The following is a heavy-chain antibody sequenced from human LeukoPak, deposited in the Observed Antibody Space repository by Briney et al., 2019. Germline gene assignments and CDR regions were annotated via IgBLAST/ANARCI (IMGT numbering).Heavy chain of an antibody. V-gene: IGHV4-4*07. CDR2: INTSGNS. J-gene: IGHJ6*03. D-gene: IGHD1-26*01. Sequence: KPSETLSLTCTVSGGSISGDYWSWIRRPAGKGLEWIGRINTSGNSNYNPSLKSRVTMSVDTSKNQFSLKLSSVTAADTAVYYCARGWGYMDVWGKGTTVTVSS. CDR3: ARGWGYMDV. CDR1: GGSISGDY.